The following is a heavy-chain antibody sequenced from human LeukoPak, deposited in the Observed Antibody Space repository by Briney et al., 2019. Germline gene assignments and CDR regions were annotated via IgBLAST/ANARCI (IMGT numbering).Heavy chain of an antibody. J-gene: IGHJ4*02. CDR2: ISTSGSTI. V-gene: IGHV3-48*03. D-gene: IGHD6-6*01. Sequence: GVSLRLSCAVSGFPFSSYEMNWARQAPGKGLEWVSYISTSGSTIYYADSVKGRFTISRDNAKNSLYLQMNSLRAEDTALYYCARVSYSSSYYFDYWGQGTQVTVSS. CDR3: ARVSYSSSYYFDY. CDR1: GFPFSSYE.